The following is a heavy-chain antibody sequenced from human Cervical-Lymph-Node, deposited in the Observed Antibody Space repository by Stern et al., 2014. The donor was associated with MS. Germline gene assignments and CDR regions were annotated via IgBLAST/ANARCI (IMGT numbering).Heavy chain of an antibody. CDR3: ARDSGNDYGDFLDF. V-gene: IGHV3-11*01. Sequence: QVQLAESGGGLVKPGGSLRLSCAASGFTFSDYFMSWIRQAPGKGLEWVSFISDSGRTKFHSDSVKGRFTISRDDAKNSLYLQMNSLRVEDTAIYYCARDSGNDYGDFLDFWGQGILVTVSS. CDR2: ISDSGRTK. D-gene: IGHD4-17*01. J-gene: IGHJ4*02. CDR1: GFTFSDYF.